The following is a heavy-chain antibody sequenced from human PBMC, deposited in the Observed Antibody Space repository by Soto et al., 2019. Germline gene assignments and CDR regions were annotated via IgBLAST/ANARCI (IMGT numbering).Heavy chain of an antibody. CDR3: ARVVAQLLVSWFDP. V-gene: IGHV4-4*02. D-gene: IGHD2-2*01. CDR2: IYHSGST. CDR1: SGSISSSNW. J-gene: IGHJ5*02. Sequence: SETLSLTCAVSSGSISSSNWWSWVRQPPGKGLEWIGEIYHSGSTNYNPSLKSRVTISVDKSKNQFSLKLSSVTAADTAVYYCARVVAQLLVSWFDPWGQGTLVTVSS.